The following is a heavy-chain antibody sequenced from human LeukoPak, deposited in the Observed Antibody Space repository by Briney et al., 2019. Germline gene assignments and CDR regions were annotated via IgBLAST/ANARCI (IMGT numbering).Heavy chain of an antibody. D-gene: IGHD1-26*01. V-gene: IGHV3-53*04. CDR2: IYATGIT. CDR3: ARGVGIYNYFDS. CDR1: GFTAGSNY. J-gene: IGHJ4*02. Sequence: GGSLRLSCAVSGFTAGSNYMSWVRQAPGKGLEWVSVIYATGITYYADSVRGRFTISRHNPDNTVYLQMNNLRDEDTAVYYCARGVGIYNYFDSWGQGTLVTVSS.